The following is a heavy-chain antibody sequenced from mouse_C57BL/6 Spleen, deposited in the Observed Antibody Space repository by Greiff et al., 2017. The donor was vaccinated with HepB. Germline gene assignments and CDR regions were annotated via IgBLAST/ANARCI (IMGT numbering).Heavy chain of an antibody. V-gene: IGHV1-15*01. CDR2: IDPETGGT. CDR3: TREGWLRRGAMDY. D-gene: IGHD2-2*01. J-gene: IGHJ4*01. Sequence: VKLQESGAELVRPGASVTLSCKASGYTFTDYEMHWVKQTPVHGLEWIGAIDPETGGTAYNQKFKGKAILTADKSSSTAYMELRSLTSEDSAVYYCTREGWLRRGAMDYWGQGTSVTVSS. CDR1: GYTFTDYE.